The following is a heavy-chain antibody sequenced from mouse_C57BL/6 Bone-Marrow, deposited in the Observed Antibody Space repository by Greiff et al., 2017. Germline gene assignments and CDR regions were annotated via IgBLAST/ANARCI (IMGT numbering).Heavy chain of an antibody. Sequence: EVMLVESVAELVRPGASVKLSCTASGFNIKNTYMHWVKQRPEQGLEWIGRIDPANGNTKYAPKFQGKAPINADTSSNTAYLQLSSLTSEDTAIYYCARHYDPVGWYFDVWGTGTTVTVSS. CDR2: IDPANGNT. CDR3: ARHYDPVGWYFDV. D-gene: IGHD2-4*01. J-gene: IGHJ1*03. V-gene: IGHV14-3*01. CDR1: GFNIKNTY.